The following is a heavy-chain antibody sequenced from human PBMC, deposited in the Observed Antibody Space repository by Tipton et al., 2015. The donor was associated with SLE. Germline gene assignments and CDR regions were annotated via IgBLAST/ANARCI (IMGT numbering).Heavy chain of an antibody. J-gene: IGHJ3*02. CDR2: ISYDGSNK. D-gene: IGHD2/OR15-2a*01. CDR1: GFTFSSYA. Sequence: SLRLSCAASGFTFSSYAMHWVRQAPGKGLEWVAVISYDGSNKYYADSVKGRFTISRDNAKNSLYLQMNSLRAEDTAVYYCARDKSLWLHDAFDIWGQGTMVTVSS. CDR3: ARDKSLWLHDAFDI. V-gene: IGHV3-30-3*01.